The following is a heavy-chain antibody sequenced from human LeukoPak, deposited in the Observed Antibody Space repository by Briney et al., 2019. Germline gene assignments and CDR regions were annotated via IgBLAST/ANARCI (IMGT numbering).Heavy chain of an antibody. V-gene: IGHV4-34*01. J-gene: IGHJ4*02. CDR1: GGSFSGYY. CDR2: INHSGST. CDR3: ARHFSGAAAPLPFDY. D-gene: IGHD6-13*01. Sequence: SETLSLTCAVYGGSFSGYYWSWIRQPPGKGLEWIGEINHSGSTNYNPSLKSRVTISVDTSKNQFSLNLRSVTAADTAVYYCARHFSGAAAPLPFDYWGQGTLVTVSS.